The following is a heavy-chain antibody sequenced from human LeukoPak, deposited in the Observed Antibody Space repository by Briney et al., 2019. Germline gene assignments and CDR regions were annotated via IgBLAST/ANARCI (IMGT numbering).Heavy chain of an antibody. D-gene: IGHD1-26*01. V-gene: IGHV3-30*03. CDR2: ISYDGSNK. CDR3: AHYPA. CDR1: GSTFSSYG. Sequence: GGSLRLSCAASGSTFSSYGMHWVRQAPGKGLEWVAVISYDGSNKYYADSVKGRFTISRDNSKNTLYLQMNSLRAEDTAVYYCAHYPAWGQGTLVTVSS. J-gene: IGHJ5*02.